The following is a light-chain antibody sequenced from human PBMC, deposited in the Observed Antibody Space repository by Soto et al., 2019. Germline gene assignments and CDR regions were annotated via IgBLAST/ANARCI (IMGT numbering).Light chain of an antibody. Sequence: DIVLTQSPGTLSLSPGERATLSCRACQSIGSRYLAWYQQKPGQAPRLLIYGASTRATGIPDRFSGSGSGTDFTLTISRLEPEDFAVYYCQHCGSSLFTFGPGTKVDIK. CDR3: QHCGSSLFT. V-gene: IGKV3-20*01. CDR2: GAS. J-gene: IGKJ3*01. CDR1: QSIGSRY.